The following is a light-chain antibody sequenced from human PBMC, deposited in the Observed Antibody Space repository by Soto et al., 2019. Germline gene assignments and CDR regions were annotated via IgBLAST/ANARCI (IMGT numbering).Light chain of an antibody. J-gene: IGKJ4*01. Sequence: EIVLTQSPGTLSLSPGERATLSCRASQSVANNYLAWYQQKPGQAPRFLIYDASSRATGIPDRFSGSGSGTGFTLTISRLEPEDFAVYYCEQYGSTPLTFGGGTKVEIK. V-gene: IGKV3-20*01. CDR3: EQYGSTPLT. CDR1: QSVANNY. CDR2: DAS.